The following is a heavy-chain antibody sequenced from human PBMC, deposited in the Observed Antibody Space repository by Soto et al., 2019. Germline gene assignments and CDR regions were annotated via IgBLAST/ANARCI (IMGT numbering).Heavy chain of an antibody. Sequence: EVQLVESGGGWIQPGGSLRLSCAASGFAVSSKYMTWVRQAPGKGLEWVSVIYGGGTTYYADSVKGRFTISRDTSKNTLYIQINSLRAEYTAVYYCVQTTGWPGLDFCSEGTLVTVSS. J-gene: IGHJ4*02. CDR2: IYGGGTT. D-gene: IGHD6-19*01. CDR1: GFAVSSKY. V-gene: IGHV3-53*01. CDR3: VQTTGWPGLDF.